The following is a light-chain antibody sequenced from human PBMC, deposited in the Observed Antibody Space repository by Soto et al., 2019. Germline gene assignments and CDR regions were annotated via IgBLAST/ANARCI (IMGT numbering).Light chain of an antibody. Sequence: EIVMTQSPATLSVSPGERATLSCRASQSISSNLAWYQQKPGQAPRLLIYGESTRATGISARFSGSGSGTEFTLTISSLQSEDFAVYYCQQYNKWPPWTFGQGTKGDIK. J-gene: IGKJ1*01. CDR2: GES. CDR3: QQYNKWPPWT. V-gene: IGKV3D-15*01. CDR1: QSISSN.